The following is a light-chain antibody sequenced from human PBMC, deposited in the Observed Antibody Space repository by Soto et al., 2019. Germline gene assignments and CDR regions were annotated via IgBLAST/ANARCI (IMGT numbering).Light chain of an antibody. CDR2: EVS. J-gene: IGLJ3*02. Sequence: QSALTQPASVSGSPGQSITMSCTGTSSDVGGYKFVSWYQQHPGKAPKLMIYEVSNRPSGVSNRFSGSTSGNTASLTISGLQAEDVADYYCSSYTTSSTRVFGGGTKLTVL. V-gene: IGLV2-14*01. CDR1: SSDVGGYKF. CDR3: SSYTTSSTRV.